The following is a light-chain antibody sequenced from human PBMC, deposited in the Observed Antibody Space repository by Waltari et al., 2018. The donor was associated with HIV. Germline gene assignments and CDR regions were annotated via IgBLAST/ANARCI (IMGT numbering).Light chain of an antibody. CDR2: DAS. CDR3: QQFHGFPPS. J-gene: IGKJ2*01. CDR1: QGISIA. Sequence: AIQLTQSPSSLSASVGDRVHITCRASQGISIALAWFQQKPGKAPNLLIYDASTLESGVPLRFSGSESGTDFTLTISSLQPEDFATYFCQQFHGFPPSFGQGTKVEIK. V-gene: IGKV1-13*02.